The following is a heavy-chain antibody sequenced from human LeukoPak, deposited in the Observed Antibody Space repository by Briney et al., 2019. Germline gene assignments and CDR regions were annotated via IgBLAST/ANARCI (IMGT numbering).Heavy chain of an antibody. D-gene: IGHD2-15*01. CDR2: ISSSSSTI. J-gene: IGHJ4*02. Sequence: PGGSLRLSCAASGFTFSSYSMNWVRQAPGKGLEWVSYISSSSSTIYYADSVKGRFTISRDNSKNTLYLQMNSLRAEDTAIYYCAKEREAYCSGGSCYGSDKLFPADYWGQGTLVTVSS. CDR3: AKEREAYCSGGSCYGSDKLFPADY. V-gene: IGHV3-48*01. CDR1: GFTFSSYS.